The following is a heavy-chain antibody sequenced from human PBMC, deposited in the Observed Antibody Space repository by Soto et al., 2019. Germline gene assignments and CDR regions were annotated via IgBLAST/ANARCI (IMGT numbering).Heavy chain of an antibody. D-gene: IGHD1-26*01. CDR2: ITPFSGDV. V-gene: IGHV1-45*02. J-gene: IGHJ4*02. CDR1: GNTFTYRY. Sequence: QMQLVQSGAEVKRTGSTVTVSCKALGNTFTYRYLHWVRQAPGQALACMGWITPFSGDVHYAQKFQERVTITRDRSINTAYMRMSSLRSEDTAMYYCASGGAGSGPFTWELPDHWGQGTLVTVSS. CDR3: ASGGAGSGPFTWELPDH.